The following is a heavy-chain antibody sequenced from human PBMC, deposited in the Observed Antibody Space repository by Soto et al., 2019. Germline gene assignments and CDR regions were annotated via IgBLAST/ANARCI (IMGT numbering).Heavy chain of an antibody. V-gene: IGHV3-33*01. CDR1: GFTFRTYS. D-gene: IGHD3-16*01. J-gene: IGHJ3*02. Sequence: GGSLRLSCAASGFTFRTYSMHWVRQSPGKGLEWVAVMWYDGTNKYYGESVKGRFTISRDNSENTLYLQMNSLRVEDTAVYYCARDATFGTKGGSFDIWGHGTLVTVSS. CDR2: MWYDGTNK. CDR3: ARDATFGTKGGSFDI.